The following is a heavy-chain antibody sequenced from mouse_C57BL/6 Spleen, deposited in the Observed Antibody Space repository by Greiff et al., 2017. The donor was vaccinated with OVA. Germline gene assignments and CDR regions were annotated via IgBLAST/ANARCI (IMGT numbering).Heavy chain of an antibody. CDR3: ARSFITTAQYYFDY. Sequence: VQLQQPGAELVMPGASVKLSCKASGYTFTSYWMHWVKQRPGQGLEWIGEIDPSDSYTNYNQTFQGKSTLTVDKSSSTAYMQLSSLTSEDSAVYYSARSFITTAQYYFDYWGQGTTLTVSS. D-gene: IGHD1-1*01. CDR1: GYTFTSYW. CDR2: IDPSDSYT. J-gene: IGHJ2*01. V-gene: IGHV1-69*01.